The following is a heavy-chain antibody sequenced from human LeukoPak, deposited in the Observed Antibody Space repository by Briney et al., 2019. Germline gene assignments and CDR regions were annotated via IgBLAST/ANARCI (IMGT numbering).Heavy chain of an antibody. CDR2: VHNNGAT. CDR1: GGSISSGGYY. J-gene: IGHJ4*02. D-gene: IGHD4-23*01. Sequence: SQTLSLTCTVSGGSISSGGYYWSWIRQHPGKGLEWIAYVHNNGATYYKPSLKSRVTISVDTSKNQFSLKVSSVTAADTAVYFCARAGGLRWSFDYWGQGTLVTVSS. V-gene: IGHV4-31*03. CDR3: ARAGGLRWSFDY.